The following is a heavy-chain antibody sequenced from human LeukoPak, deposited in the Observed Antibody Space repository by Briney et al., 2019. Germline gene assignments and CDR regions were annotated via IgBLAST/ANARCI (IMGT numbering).Heavy chain of an antibody. J-gene: IGHJ6*02. CDR1: GGSISSYY. CDR3: ARLDYYGSGSHHYYYGMDV. D-gene: IGHD3-10*01. V-gene: IGHV4-59*08. CDR2: IYYSGST. Sequence: SETLSLTCTASGGSISSYYWSWIRQPPGKGLEWIGYIYYSGSTNYNPSLKSRVTISVDTSKNQFSLKLSSVTAAGTAVYYCARLDYYGSGSHHYYYGMDVWGQGTTVIVSS.